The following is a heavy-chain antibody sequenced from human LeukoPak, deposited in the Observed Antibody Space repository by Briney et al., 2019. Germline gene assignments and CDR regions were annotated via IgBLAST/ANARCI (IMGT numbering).Heavy chain of an antibody. CDR1: GGTFSSYA. Sequence: ASVKVSCQASGGTFSSYAISWVRQAPGQGLEWMGGIIPIFGTANYAQKFQGRVTITADKSTSTAYMELSSLRSEDTAVYYCARVKNYYDSSGYIDYWGRGTLVTVSS. CDR3: ARVKNYYDSSGYIDY. V-gene: IGHV1-69*06. J-gene: IGHJ4*02. CDR2: IIPIFGTA. D-gene: IGHD3-22*01.